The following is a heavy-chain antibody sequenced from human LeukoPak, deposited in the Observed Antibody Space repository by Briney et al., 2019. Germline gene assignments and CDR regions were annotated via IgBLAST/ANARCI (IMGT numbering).Heavy chain of an antibody. CDR3: TRRGYSGGWYEDY. J-gene: IGHJ4*02. CDR2: IRSKANSYAT. D-gene: IGHD6-19*01. CDR1: GFTFSGSA. V-gene: IGHV3-73*01. Sequence: QPGGSLRLSCAASGFTFSGSAMHWVRQASGKGLEWVGRIRSKANSYATAYAASVKGRFTISRDDSKNTAYLQMNSLKTEDTAVYYCTRRGYSGGWYEDYWGQGTLVTVSS.